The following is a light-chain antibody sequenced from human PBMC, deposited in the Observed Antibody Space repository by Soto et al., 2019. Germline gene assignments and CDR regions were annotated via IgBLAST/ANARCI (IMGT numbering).Light chain of an antibody. V-gene: IGKV3-20*01. CDR2: GAS. CDR3: HQYGSSPVFT. CDR1: QSVSSSY. J-gene: IGKJ3*01. Sequence: EIVLTQSPCTLSLSPGERATLSCRASQSVSSSYLAWYQQKPGQAPRLLIYGASSRATGIPDRCSGSGSGTEVTLTIIRLQPEDFAVYYCHQYGSSPVFTFGPGTKVDIK.